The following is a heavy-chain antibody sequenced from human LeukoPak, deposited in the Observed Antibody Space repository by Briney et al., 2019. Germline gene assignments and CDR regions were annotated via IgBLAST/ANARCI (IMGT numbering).Heavy chain of an antibody. D-gene: IGHD2-2*01. CDR1: GFPFTVYP. V-gene: IGHV4-34*01. CDR2: INHSGST. CDR3: ARGSRIFGGQYCSSTSCYGYNWFDP. Sequence: GSLRLSCAASGFPFTVYPTHWVRQPPGKGLEWIGEINHSGSTNYNPSLKSRVTISVDTSKNQFSLKLSSVTAADTAVYYCARGSRIFGGQYCSSTSCYGYNWFDPWGQGTLVTVSS. J-gene: IGHJ5*02.